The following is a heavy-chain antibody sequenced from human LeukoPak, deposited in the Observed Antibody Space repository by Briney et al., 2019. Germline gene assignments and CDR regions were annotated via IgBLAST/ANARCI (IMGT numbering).Heavy chain of an antibody. CDR1: GFTFSSYG. D-gene: IGHD6-19*01. CDR3: AKGGTSKQWLVGGAFDI. J-gene: IGHJ3*02. Sequence: GGSLRLSCAASGFTFSSYGMHWVRQAPGKGLEWVAVIWYDGSNKYYADSVKGRFTISRDNSKNTLYLKMISLRAEDTAVYYCAKGGTSKQWLVGGAFDIWGQGTMVTVSS. V-gene: IGHV3-33*06. CDR2: IWYDGSNK.